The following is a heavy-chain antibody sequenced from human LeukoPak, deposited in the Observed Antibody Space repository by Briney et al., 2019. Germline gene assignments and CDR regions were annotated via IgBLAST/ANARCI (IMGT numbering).Heavy chain of an antibody. D-gene: IGHD5-12*01. CDR2: ISGSGGST. V-gene: IGHV3-23*01. CDR1: EFTFSSYA. Sequence: GGSLRLSCAASEFTFSSYAMSWVRQAPGKGLEWVSAISGSGGSTYYADSVKGRFTISRDNSKNTLYLRMNSLRAEDTAVYYCAKDLIVATQEFDYWGQGTLVTVSS. J-gene: IGHJ4*02. CDR3: AKDLIVATQEFDY.